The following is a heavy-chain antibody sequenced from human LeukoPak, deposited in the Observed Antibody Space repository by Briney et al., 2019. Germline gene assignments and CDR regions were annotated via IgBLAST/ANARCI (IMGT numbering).Heavy chain of an antibody. CDR1: GFTFSTYW. CDR2: IDSDGSST. V-gene: IGHV3-74*01. Sequence: GGSLRLSCATSGFTFSTYWMHWVRQAPGKGLVWVSRIDSDGSSTSYADSVKGRFIISRDNAKNSLYLQMNSLRAEDTAVYYCARDPHCSSTSCYGGYYFDYWGQGTLVTVSS. CDR3: ARDPHCSSTSCYGGYYFDY. D-gene: IGHD2-2*01. J-gene: IGHJ4*02.